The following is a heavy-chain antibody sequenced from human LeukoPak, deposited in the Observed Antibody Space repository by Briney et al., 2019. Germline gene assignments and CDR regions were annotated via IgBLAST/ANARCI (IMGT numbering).Heavy chain of an antibody. J-gene: IGHJ4*02. D-gene: IGHD1-26*01. V-gene: IGHV1-2*02. CDR3: ARDGNFDY. Sequence: GASVKVSCKASGYTFTAYYIHWVRQAPGQGLEWMGWISPNSGATNYAQKFQGRVTMSRDTSISTVYMEVSRLTSDDTAMYYCARDGNFDYWGQGTLVTVSS. CDR1: GYTFTAYY. CDR2: ISPNSGAT.